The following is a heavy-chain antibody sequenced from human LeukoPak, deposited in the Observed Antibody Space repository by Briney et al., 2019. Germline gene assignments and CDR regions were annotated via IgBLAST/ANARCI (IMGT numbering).Heavy chain of an antibody. J-gene: IGHJ3*02. CDR3: ARDRPYYDILTGYWLDTFDI. D-gene: IGHD3-9*01. Sequence: SETLSLTCTVSGGSFSSGSYYWRWIRQPAGKGLEWIGRIYATGSTNYNPSLKSRVTISVDTSKNQFSLKLSSVTAADTAVYYCARDRPYYDILTGYWLDTFDIWGQGTMVTVSS. CDR2: IYATGST. V-gene: IGHV4-61*02. CDR1: GGSFSSGSYY.